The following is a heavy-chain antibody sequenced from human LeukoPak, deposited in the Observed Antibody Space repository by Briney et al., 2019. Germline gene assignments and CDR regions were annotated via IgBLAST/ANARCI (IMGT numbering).Heavy chain of an antibody. Sequence: GGSLRLSCAASGFTFSSYSMNWVRQAPGKGLEWVSSISSSSSYRYYADSVKGRFTISRDNSKNSLYLQMNSLRAEDTAVYYCAREGPEYYYDSSGYSIAAFDIWGQGTLVTVSS. CDR1: GFTFSSYS. D-gene: IGHD3-22*01. J-gene: IGHJ3*02. CDR3: AREGPEYYYDSSGYSIAAFDI. CDR2: ISSSSSYR. V-gene: IGHV3-21*01.